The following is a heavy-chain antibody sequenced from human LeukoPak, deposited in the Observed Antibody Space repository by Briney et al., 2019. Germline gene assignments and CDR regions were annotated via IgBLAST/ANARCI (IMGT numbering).Heavy chain of an antibody. V-gene: IGHV3-23*01. CDR1: GGSISSYY. CDR2: ISGSGGST. D-gene: IGHD2-21*02. CDR3: AKDWVVTATFDY. Sequence: PSETLSLTCTVSGGSISSYYWSWIRQPPGKGLEWVSAISGSGGSTYYADSVKGRFTISRDNSKDTLYLQMNSLRAEDTAVYYCAKDWVVTATFDYWGQGTLVTVSS. J-gene: IGHJ4*02.